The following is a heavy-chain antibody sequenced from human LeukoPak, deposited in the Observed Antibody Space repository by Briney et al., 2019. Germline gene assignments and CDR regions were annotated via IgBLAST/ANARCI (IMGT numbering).Heavy chain of an antibody. CDR2: IKDDGSAK. V-gene: IGHV3-7*01. Sequence: GRSLRLSCAASGFTFSSYWMSWVRQAPGKGLEWVANIKDDGSAKYYVDSVKGRFTISRDNAKNSLFLQMNSLRAENTAVYYRAIGSIWKTTVTTGHWGQGTLVTVSS. D-gene: IGHD4-17*01. J-gene: IGHJ4*02. CDR1: GFTFSSYW. CDR3: AIGSIWKTTVTTGH.